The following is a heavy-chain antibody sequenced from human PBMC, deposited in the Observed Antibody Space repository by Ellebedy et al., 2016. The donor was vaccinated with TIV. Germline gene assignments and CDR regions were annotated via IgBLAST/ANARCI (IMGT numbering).Heavy chain of an antibody. D-gene: IGHD5-24*01. CDR2: IIPIFGAV. CDR1: GGTFSSYS. V-gene: IGHV1-69*13. CDR3: ARQFTVELATMFDH. Sequence: SVKVSCKSSGGTFSSYSMNWVRQAPGQGLEWMGGIIPIFGAVNYAQKFQGRVTITADESTSTAYMELSSLTSDDTGVYYCARQFTVELATMFDHWGQGTLVTVSS. J-gene: IGHJ4*02.